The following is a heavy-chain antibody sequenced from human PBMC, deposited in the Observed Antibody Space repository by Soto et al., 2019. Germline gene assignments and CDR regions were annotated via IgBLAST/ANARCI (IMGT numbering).Heavy chain of an antibody. CDR3: AKGPRYGEGLSDY. Sequence: EVQLLESGGGLVQPGGSLRLSCAASGFTFSSYAMSWVRQAPGKGLEWVSAISGSGGSTYYADSVKGRFTISRDNSKNTLYLQMNSRRAEDTAVYYCAKGPRYGEGLSDYWGQGTLVTVSS. CDR2: ISGSGGST. V-gene: IGHV3-23*01. J-gene: IGHJ4*02. CDR1: GFTFSSYA. D-gene: IGHD3-10*01.